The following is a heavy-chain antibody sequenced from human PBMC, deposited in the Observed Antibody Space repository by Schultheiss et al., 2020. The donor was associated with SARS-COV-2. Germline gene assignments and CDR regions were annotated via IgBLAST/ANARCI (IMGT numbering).Heavy chain of an antibody. CDR3: ASYNPGRYDFWSGRPKYYYYMDV. CDR1: GGSFSGYY. V-gene: IGHV4-34*01. J-gene: IGHJ6*03. Sequence: SETLSLTCAVYGGSFSGYYWSWIRQPPGKGLEWIGEINHSGSTNYNPSLKSRVTISVDTSKNQFSLKLSSVTAADTAVYYCASYNPGRYDFWSGRPKYYYYMDVWGKGTTVTVSS. D-gene: IGHD3-3*01. CDR2: INHSGST.